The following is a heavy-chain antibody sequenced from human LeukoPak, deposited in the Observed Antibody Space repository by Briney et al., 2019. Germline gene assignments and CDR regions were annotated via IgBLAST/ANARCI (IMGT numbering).Heavy chain of an antibody. CDR2: IYYSGST. V-gene: IGHV4-59*01. CDR1: GGSISSYY. J-gene: IGHJ4*02. Sequence: SETLSLTCPVSGGSISSYYWSWIRQPPAKGLEWMGYIYYSGSTNYHPSLKSPVTISVDASTNQFSMKLSSVTAADTAVYYCARVRPDIAGAGTRGFDYWGQGTLVTVSS. D-gene: IGHD6-13*01. CDR3: ARVRPDIAGAGTRGFDY.